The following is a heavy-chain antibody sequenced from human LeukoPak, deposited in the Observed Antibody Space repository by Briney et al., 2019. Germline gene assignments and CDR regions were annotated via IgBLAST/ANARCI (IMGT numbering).Heavy chain of an antibody. J-gene: IGHJ4*02. D-gene: IGHD6-6*01. CDR2: IRYDGSNK. CDR3: AKDRGEQLGGFDY. Sequence: GGSLRLSCAASGFTFSSYGMHWVRQAPGKGLEWVAFIRYDGSNKYYADSVKGRFTISRDNSKNTLYLQMNSLRAEDTAVYYCAKDRGEQLGGFDYWGQGTLVTVSS. V-gene: IGHV3-30*02. CDR1: GFTFSSYG.